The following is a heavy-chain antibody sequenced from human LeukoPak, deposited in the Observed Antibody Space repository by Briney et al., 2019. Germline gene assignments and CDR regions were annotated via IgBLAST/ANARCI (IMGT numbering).Heavy chain of an antibody. CDR2: ISNSGGNT. CDR3: ARGMITEGGWFDT. D-gene: IGHD3-16*01. V-gene: IGHV3-23*01. Sequence: GGSLRLSCAASGFTFSNYAMSWVRQAPGKGLEWVSFISNSGGNTYYADPVKGRFTISRDNSKNTLYLQMNSLRDEDTAVYYCARGMITEGGWFDTWGQGTLVTVSS. CDR1: GFTFSNYA. J-gene: IGHJ5*02.